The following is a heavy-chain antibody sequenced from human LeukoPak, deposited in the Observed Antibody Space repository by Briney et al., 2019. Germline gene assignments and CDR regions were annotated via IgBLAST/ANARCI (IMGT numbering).Heavy chain of an antibody. J-gene: IGHJ6*03. Sequence: ASVKVSCKASGGTFGGYTISWVRQAPGQGLEWMGGIIPMLRSSTYAQRLQGRLTITTDESTTTVHMELRSLGSGDTAVYFCARELSAAAPYYMDVWGKGTTVAVSS. V-gene: IGHV1-69*16. CDR3: ARELSAAAPYYMDV. CDR2: IIPMLRSS. D-gene: IGHD6-25*01. CDR1: GGTFGGYT.